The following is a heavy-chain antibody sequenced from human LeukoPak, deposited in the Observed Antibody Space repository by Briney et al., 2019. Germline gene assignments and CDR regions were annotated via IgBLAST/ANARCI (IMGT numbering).Heavy chain of an antibody. CDR3: AKDPAAMGEYFQH. CDR1: GFTFDDYA. D-gene: IGHD2-2*01. V-gene: IGHV3-9*01. Sequence: GGSLRLSCAASGFTFDDYAMHWVRQAPGKGLEWVSGISWNSGSIGYADSVKGRFTISRDNAKNSPYLQMNSLRAEDTALYYCAKDPAAMGEYFQHWGQGTLVTVSS. J-gene: IGHJ1*01. CDR2: ISWNSGSI.